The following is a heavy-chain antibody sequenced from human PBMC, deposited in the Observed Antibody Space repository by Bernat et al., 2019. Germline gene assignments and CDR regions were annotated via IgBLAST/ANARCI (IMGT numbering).Heavy chain of an antibody. CDR2: IKSNTDGGTT. D-gene: IGHD4-4*01. V-gene: IGHV3-15*01. CDR3: TTIPPCDSRPYYYGMDV. Sequence: EVQLVESGGGLVKPGGSLRLSCAASGFTFSNAWMSWVRQAPGKGLEWVGRIKSNTDGGTTDYAAPVKGRLTITRDDSKNTLYLQMNSLKTEDTAVYYCTTIPPCDSRPYYYGMDVWGQGTTVTVSS. J-gene: IGHJ6*02. CDR1: GFTFSNAW.